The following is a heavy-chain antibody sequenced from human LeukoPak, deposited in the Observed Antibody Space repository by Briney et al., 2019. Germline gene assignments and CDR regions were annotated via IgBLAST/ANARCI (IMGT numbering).Heavy chain of an antibody. Sequence: GASVKVSCKASGYTFTGYYMHWVRQAPGQGLEWMGRINPNSGGTNYAQKFQGRVTMTRDTSISTAYMELSRLRSDDTAEYYCARGGKMASDAFDIWGQGTMVTVSS. CDR3: ARGGKMASDAFDI. D-gene: IGHD5-24*01. V-gene: IGHV1-2*06. J-gene: IGHJ3*02. CDR1: GYTFTGYY. CDR2: INPNSGGT.